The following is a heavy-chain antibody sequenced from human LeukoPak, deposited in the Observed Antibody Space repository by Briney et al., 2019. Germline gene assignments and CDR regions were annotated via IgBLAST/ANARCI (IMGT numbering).Heavy chain of an antibody. Sequence: SETLSLTCAVYGGSFSGYYWSWIRQPPRKGLEWVGEINHSGSTNYNPSLKSRVTISVDTSKNQFSLKLSSVTAADTAVYYCASGGYCSSTSCYYNWFDPWGQGTLVTVSS. CDR3: ASGGYCSSTSCYYNWFDP. D-gene: IGHD2-2*01. J-gene: IGHJ5*02. V-gene: IGHV4-34*01. CDR1: GGSFSGYY. CDR2: INHSGST.